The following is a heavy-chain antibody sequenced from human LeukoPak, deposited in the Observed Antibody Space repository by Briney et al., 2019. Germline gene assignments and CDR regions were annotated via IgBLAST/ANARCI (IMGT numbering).Heavy chain of an antibody. CDR1: GYTFTSYA. CDR2: INTNTGNP. D-gene: IGHD5-18*01. Sequence: ASVKVSCKASGYTFTSYAMNWVRQAPGQGLEWMGWINTNTGNPTYAQGFAGRYVFSLDTSVSTAYLQISGLKADDTAVYYCGRDPKLGIRGYTYGYIDSWGQGTLVIVSS. CDR3: GRDPKLGIRGYTYGYIDS. V-gene: IGHV7-4-1*02. J-gene: IGHJ4*02.